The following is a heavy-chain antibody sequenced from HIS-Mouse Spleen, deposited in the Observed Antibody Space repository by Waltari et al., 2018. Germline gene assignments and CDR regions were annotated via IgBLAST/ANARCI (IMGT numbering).Heavy chain of an antibody. Sequence: QLQLQESGPGLVKPSETLSLTCTVSGGSISSSSYYWGWIRQPPGKGLEWIGGTYYSGRPYDNPSLKSRVTISVDTSKNQFSLKLSSVTAADTAVYYCARAGGPIVVVVAVVDYWGQGTLVTVSS. V-gene: IGHV4-39*07. CDR2: TYYSGRP. J-gene: IGHJ4*02. CDR1: GGSISSSSYY. D-gene: IGHD2-15*01. CDR3: ARAGGPIVVVVAVVDY.